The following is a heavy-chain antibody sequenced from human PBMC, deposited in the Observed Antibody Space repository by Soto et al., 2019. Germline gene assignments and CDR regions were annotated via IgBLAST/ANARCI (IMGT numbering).Heavy chain of an antibody. J-gene: IGHJ1*01. CDR2: IKSKTDGGTT. Sequence: LRLSCSASGFTFTNAWMSWVRQAPGKGLEWVGRIKSKTDGGTTDYAAPVKGRFTISRDDSKNTLYLQMNSLKTEDTAVYYCTTARGTYGAEYIQHWGQGTLVTVSS. V-gene: IGHV3-15*01. D-gene: IGHD4-17*01. CDR1: GFTFTNAW. CDR3: TTARGTYGAEYIQH.